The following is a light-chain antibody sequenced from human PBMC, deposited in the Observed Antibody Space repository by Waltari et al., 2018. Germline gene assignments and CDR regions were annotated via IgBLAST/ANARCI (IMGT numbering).Light chain of an antibody. CDR1: SSNIGRNI. V-gene: IGLV1-44*01. Sequence: QSVLTQPPSASGTPGQRVTISCSGSSSNIGRNIVNWYQQLPGTAPKLLIYSNNPLPSGVPDRFSDSKSGTSASLAISGLQSEDEAEYHCAAWDDSLNGPVFGGGTKLTVL. CDR2: SNN. J-gene: IGLJ2*01. CDR3: AAWDDSLNGPV.